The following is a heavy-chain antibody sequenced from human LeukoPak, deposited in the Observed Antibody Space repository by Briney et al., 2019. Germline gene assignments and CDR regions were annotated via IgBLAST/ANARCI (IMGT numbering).Heavy chain of an antibody. CDR2: IYYSGGT. Sequence: SETLSLTCTVPGGSISSYYWSWIRQPPGKGLEWIGYIYYSGGTSYNPSLKSRVTISVDTSKNQFSLKLSSVTAADTAVYYCARHRDGYSNQAFDYWGQGTLVTVSS. V-gene: IGHV4-59*01. D-gene: IGHD5-24*01. CDR3: ARHRDGYSNQAFDY. J-gene: IGHJ4*02. CDR1: GGSISSYY.